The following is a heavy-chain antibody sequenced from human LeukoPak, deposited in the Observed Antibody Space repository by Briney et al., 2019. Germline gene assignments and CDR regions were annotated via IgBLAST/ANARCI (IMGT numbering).Heavy chain of an antibody. CDR2: ISGSGAYT. CDR3: AKDGTGCGGDCYSDY. CDR1: GFTFSSYA. V-gene: IGHV3-23*01. Sequence: GGSLRLSCAASGFTFSSYAMTWVRQAPGEGLEWASAISGSGAYTQYADSVKGRFTISRDNSKNTLYLQMNSLRAEDTAVYYCAKDGTGCGGDCYSDYWGQGTLVTVSS. J-gene: IGHJ4*02. D-gene: IGHD2-21*02.